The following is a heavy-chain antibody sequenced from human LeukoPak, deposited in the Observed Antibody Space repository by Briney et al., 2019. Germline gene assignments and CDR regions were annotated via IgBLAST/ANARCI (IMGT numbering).Heavy chain of an antibody. V-gene: IGHV4-59*01. CDR3: FKQKTAYDILTGYSPGAFDI. J-gene: IGHJ3*02. CDR1: GGSISRYY. D-gene: IGHD3-9*01. CDR2: IYYSGST. Sequence: PSETLSLTCPVAGGSISRYYWSWIRQPPGKGLECIGDIYYSGSTNYNPSLKSRVTVSVDTSKNQFSLKLSSVTAADTAVYFFFKQKTAYDILTGYSPGAFDIWGQGTMVTVSS.